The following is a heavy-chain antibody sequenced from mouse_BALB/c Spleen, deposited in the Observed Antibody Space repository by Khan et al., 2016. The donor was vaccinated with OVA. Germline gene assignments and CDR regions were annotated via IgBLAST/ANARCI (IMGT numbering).Heavy chain of an antibody. CDR3: ARSYFYGYYFDQ. CDR2: ISGDSSTI. CDR1: GFTFSSFG. D-gene: IGHD1-1*01. V-gene: IGHV5-17*02. J-gene: IGHJ2*01. Sequence: EVHLVESGGGLVQPGGSRKLSCVASGFTFSSFGMHWVRQAPEKGLEWVAYISGDSSTIYYTDTVMGRFNISRGNPKNTLFLQMTSLRSEDMAMYYCARSYFYGYYFDQWGQGTTLTVSS.